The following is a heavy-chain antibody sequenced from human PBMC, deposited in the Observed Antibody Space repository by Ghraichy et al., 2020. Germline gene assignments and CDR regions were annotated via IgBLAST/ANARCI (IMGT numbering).Heavy chain of an antibody. D-gene: IGHD3-16*01. V-gene: IGHV4-59*01. CDR1: CVSIEIYY. CDR3: ARGDDHFDY. J-gene: IGHJ4*02. Sequence: SETLSLTFTVSCVSIEIYYWSWIRQPPGKGLEWIGYISYSDTAKHNPSLKSRVTISLDTSRNHFSLKMNSVSAADTAVYFCARGDDHFDYWGQGNLVTVSS. CDR2: ISYSDTA.